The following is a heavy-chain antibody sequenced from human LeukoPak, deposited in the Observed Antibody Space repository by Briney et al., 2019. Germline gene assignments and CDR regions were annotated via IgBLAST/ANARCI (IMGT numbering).Heavy chain of an antibody. CDR2: IYYSGIT. CDR3: ARDPRGYGMDV. J-gene: IGHJ6*02. Sequence: SETLSLTCTVSGGSVSSGVYYWRWIRQDPGKGLEWIGYIYYSGITYYNPSLKSRVTISVDTSRSQFSLSLSSVTAADTAVYYCARDPRGYGMDVWGQGTTVTVSS. CDR1: GGSVSSGVYY. V-gene: IGHV4-31*03. D-gene: IGHD3-10*01.